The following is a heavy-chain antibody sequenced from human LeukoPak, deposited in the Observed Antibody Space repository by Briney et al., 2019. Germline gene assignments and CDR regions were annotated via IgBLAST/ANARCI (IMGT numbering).Heavy chain of an antibody. CDR3: ARRDGD. CDR1: GGSMSSSY. J-gene: IGHJ4*02. Sequence: SETLSLTCTVSGGSMSSSYWSWIRQPPGKGLEWIGYIYYSGSTNYNPSLKSRVTISVDTSKNQFSLKLTSVTAADTAVYYCARRDGDWGQGTLVTVSS. D-gene: IGHD4-17*01. CDR2: IYYSGST. V-gene: IGHV4-59*08.